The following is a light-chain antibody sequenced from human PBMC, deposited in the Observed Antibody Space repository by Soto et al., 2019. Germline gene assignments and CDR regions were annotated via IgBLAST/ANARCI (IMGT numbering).Light chain of an antibody. Sequence: EIVLTQSPATLSLSPCERATLSSSASQSVSSYLAWYQQKPGQAPRLLIYDASNRATGIPARFSGSGSGTDFTLTISRLEPEDFALYFCQQYGDSPPGTFGQGTRLEIK. J-gene: IGKJ5*01. CDR2: DAS. V-gene: IGKV3-11*01. CDR1: QSVSSY. CDR3: QQYGDSPPGT.